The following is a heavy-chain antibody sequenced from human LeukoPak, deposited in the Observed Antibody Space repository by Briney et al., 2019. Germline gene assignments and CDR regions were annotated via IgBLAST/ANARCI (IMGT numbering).Heavy chain of an antibody. CDR1: GFAFNNYW. J-gene: IGHJ4*02. CDR3: TRVGYIDEGIDY. D-gene: IGHD5-24*01. CDR2: IKQDGSKK. V-gene: IGHV3-7*04. Sequence: GGSLRLSCAASGFAFNNYWMSWVRQAPGKGLEWVANIKQDGSKKSYVDSVKGRFTISRDNAKNSLYLQMNSLRAEDTAIYYCTRVGYIDEGIDYWGQGTLVTVSS.